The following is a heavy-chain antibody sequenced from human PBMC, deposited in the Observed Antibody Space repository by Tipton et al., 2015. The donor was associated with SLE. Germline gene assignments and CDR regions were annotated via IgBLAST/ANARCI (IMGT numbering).Heavy chain of an antibody. CDR2: IYYSGST. CDR1: GGSISSYH. D-gene: IGHD5-24*01. V-gene: IGHV4-59*01. J-gene: IGHJ5*02. Sequence: TLSLTCTVSGGSISSYHWSWIRQPPGKGLEWIGYIYYSGSTNYNPSLKSRVTISVDTSKNQFSLKLSSVTAADTAVYYCARDRPADGYNWAWFDPWGQGTLVTVSS. CDR3: ARDRPADGYNWAWFDP.